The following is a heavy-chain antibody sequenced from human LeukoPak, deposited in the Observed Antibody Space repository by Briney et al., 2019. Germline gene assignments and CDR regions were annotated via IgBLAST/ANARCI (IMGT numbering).Heavy chain of an antibody. V-gene: IGHV4-59*01. CDR2: IYYSGST. CDR3: ARARFDYGDYEYDY. CDR1: GGSISSYY. J-gene: IGHJ4*02. Sequence: SETLSLTCTVSGGSISSYYWRWIRRPPGKGLEWIGYIYYSGSTNDNPSLKSRVAISVDTSKNQFSLKPSSVTAADTAVYYCARARFDYGDYEYDYWGQGTLVSVSS. D-gene: IGHD4-17*01.